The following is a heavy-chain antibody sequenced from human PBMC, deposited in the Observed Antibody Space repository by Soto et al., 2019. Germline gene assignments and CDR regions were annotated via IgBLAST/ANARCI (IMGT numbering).Heavy chain of an antibody. J-gene: IGHJ5*02. Sequence: ASVKVSCKASGYTFTSYAMHWVRQAPGQRLEWMGWINAGNGNTKYSQKFQGRVTITRDTSASTAYMELSSLRSEDTAVYYCARDPGNNLIAVPLNNWFDPWGQGTLVTVSS. CDR1: GYTFTSYA. V-gene: IGHV1-3*01. CDR3: ARDPGNNLIAVPLNNWFDP. CDR2: INAGNGNT. D-gene: IGHD6-19*01.